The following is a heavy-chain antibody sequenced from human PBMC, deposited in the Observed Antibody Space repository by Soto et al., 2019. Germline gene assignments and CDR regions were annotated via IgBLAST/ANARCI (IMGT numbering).Heavy chain of an antibody. Sequence: SETLSLTYTVSGDSISSGNKYWSWIRQPPGKGLEWIGYIFSSGTTYYNPSLKSRLTMSLDASQNQFSLKLNSLTDADTAVYFCARVPSPFDYYYAMDVWGQGTTVTVSS. D-gene: IGHD3-16*01. J-gene: IGHJ6*02. CDR2: IFSSGTT. CDR3: ARVPSPFDYYYAMDV. CDR1: GDSISSGNKY. V-gene: IGHV4-30-4*01.